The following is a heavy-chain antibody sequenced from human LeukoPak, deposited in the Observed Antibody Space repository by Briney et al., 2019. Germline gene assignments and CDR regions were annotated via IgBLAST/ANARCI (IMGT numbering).Heavy chain of an antibody. CDR2: INHSGST. CDR3: ARDHHYDFWSGYNHYYGMDV. Sequence: PSETLSLTCAVYGGSFSGYYWCWIRQPPGKGLEWIGEINHSGSTNYNPSLKSRVTISVDTSKNQFSLKLSSVTAADTAVYYCARDHHYDFWSGYNHYYGMDVWGQGTTVTVSS. CDR1: GGSFSGYY. D-gene: IGHD3-3*01. V-gene: IGHV4-34*01. J-gene: IGHJ6*02.